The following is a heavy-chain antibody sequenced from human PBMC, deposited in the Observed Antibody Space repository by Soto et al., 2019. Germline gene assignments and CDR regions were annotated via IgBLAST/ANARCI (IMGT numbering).Heavy chain of an antibody. CDR3: ARGRYDILTGYYPLGRFDP. CDR2: IIPIFGTA. Sequence: QVQLVQSGAEVKKPGSSVKVSCKASGGTFSSYAISWVRQAPGQGLEWMGGIIPIFGTANYAQKFQGRVTITADESTSTAYMELSSLRSEDTAVYYCARGRYDILTGYYPLGRFDPWGQGTLVTVSS. V-gene: IGHV1-69*12. CDR1: GGTFSSYA. D-gene: IGHD3-9*01. J-gene: IGHJ5*02.